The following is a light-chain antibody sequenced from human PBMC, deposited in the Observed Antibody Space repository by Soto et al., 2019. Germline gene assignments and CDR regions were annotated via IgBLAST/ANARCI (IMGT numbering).Light chain of an antibody. CDR3: QQYNDWYT. CDR2: GVS. CDR1: QSVNSD. Sequence: EIVMTQSPATLSVSPGERATLSCRASQSVNSDLAWYQQKPGQAPRLLIFGVSTRATGVPDRFSGSGSGTEFTLTISSLQSEDFAVYYCQQYNDWYTFGQGTKLEIK. V-gene: IGKV3-15*01. J-gene: IGKJ2*01.